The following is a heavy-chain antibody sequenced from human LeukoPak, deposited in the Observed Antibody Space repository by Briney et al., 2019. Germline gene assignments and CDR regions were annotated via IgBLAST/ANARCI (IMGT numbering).Heavy chain of an antibody. J-gene: IGHJ5*02. CDR3: ARAPYTSSSDPWFDP. Sequence: ASVKVSCKASGYTFTSYAIHWVRQAPGQRLEWMGWINTVNGNTVYSQRFQGRSTIARDTSASTAYMQLSSLRSEDTAVYYCARAPYTSSSDPWFDPWGQGTLVTVSS. CDR1: GYTFTSYA. CDR2: INTVNGNT. V-gene: IGHV1-3*04. D-gene: IGHD6-6*01.